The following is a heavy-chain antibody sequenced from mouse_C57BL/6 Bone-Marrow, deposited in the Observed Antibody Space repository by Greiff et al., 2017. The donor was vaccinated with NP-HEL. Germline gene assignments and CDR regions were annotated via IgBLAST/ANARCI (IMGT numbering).Heavy chain of an antibody. CDR1: GYTFTDYY. CDR3: ARDMMVTSGFAY. CDR2: INPYNGGT. D-gene: IGHD2-3*01. J-gene: IGHJ3*01. Sequence: EVQLQQSGPVLVKPGASVKMSCKASGYTFTDYYINWVKQSHGKSLEWIGVINPYNGGTSYNQKFKGKATLTVDKSSSTAYMELNSLTSEDSAVYYCARDMMVTSGFAYWGQGTLVTVSA. V-gene: IGHV1-19*01.